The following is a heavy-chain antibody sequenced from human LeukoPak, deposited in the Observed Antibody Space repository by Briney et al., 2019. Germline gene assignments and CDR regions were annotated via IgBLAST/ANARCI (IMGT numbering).Heavy chain of an antibody. D-gene: IGHD6-19*01. J-gene: IGHJ4*02. CDR3: AKDSVGVAGPDY. Sequence: GSPRLSCAASGFTFSSHAMSWVRQAPGKGLEWVSTISASGASTYYADSVKGRFTISRDNSKSTMYLQMNSLRAEDTAVYYCAKDSVGVAGPDYWGQGSLVTVSS. V-gene: IGHV3-23*01. CDR1: GFTFSSHA. CDR2: ISASGAST.